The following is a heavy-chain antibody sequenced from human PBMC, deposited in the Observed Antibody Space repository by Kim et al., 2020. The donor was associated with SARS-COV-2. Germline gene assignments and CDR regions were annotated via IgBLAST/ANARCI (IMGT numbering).Heavy chain of an antibody. J-gene: IGHJ4*02. Sequence: GGSLRLSCAASGFTFDDYAMHWVRQAPGKGLEWVSGISWNSGSIGYADSVKGRFTISRDNAKNSLYLQMNSLRAEDTALYYCAKGTTVLVAGVDYWGQGTLVTVSS. CDR1: GFTFDDYA. CDR3: AKGTTVLVAGVDY. D-gene: IGHD6-19*01. CDR2: ISWNSGSI. V-gene: IGHV3-9*01.